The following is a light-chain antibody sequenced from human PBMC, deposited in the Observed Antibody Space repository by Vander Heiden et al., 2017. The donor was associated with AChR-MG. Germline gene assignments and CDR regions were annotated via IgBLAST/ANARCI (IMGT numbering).Light chain of an antibody. CDR1: SSDIGYHNY. V-gene: IGLV2-14*03. J-gene: IGLJ2*01. Sequence: QSALTQPAHVSGSPGQSITISCTGTSSDIGYHNYVSWYQQHPGKAPKLMIYDVSNRPSGVSNRFSGSKSGSTASLTISGLQAEDEADYYCSSYTSSYTVLFGGGTKLTVL. CDR2: DVS. CDR3: SSYTSSYTVL.